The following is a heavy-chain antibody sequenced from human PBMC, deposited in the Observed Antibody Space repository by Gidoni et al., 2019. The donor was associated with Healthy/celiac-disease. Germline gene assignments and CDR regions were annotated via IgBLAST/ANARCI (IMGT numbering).Heavy chain of an antibody. V-gene: IGHV3-23*01. Sequence: EVQLLESGGGLVQPGGSLRLSCAASGFTFSSYAMSWVRQAPGKGLEWVSAIRGSGGSTYYADSVKGRFTISRDNSKNTLYLQMNSLRAEDTAVYYCLPGEWELLGGYYYYGMDVWGQGTTVTVSS. J-gene: IGHJ6*02. CDR1: GFTFSSYA. D-gene: IGHD1-26*01. CDR2: IRGSGGST. CDR3: LPGEWELLGGYYYYGMDV.